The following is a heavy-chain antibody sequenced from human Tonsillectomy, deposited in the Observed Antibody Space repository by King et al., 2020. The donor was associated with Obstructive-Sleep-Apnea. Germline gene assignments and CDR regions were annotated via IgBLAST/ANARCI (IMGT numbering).Heavy chain of an antibody. J-gene: IGHJ3*02. Sequence: LQLQESGPGLVKPSETLSLTCTVSGGSISSSSYYWGWIRQPPGKGLEWIGSIYYSGSTYYNPSLKSRVTISVDTSKNQFSLKLSSVTAADTAVYYCAREHSGSYPRARAFDIWGQATMVTVSS. D-gene: IGHD1-26*01. CDR2: IYYSGST. V-gene: IGHV4-39*07. CDR3: AREHSGSYPRARAFDI. CDR1: GGSISSSSYY.